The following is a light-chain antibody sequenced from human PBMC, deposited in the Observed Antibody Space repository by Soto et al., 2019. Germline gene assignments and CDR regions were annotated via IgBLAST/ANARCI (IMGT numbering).Light chain of an antibody. Sequence: QSALTQPASVSGSPGQSIAISCTGTSSDVGSDYNYVSWYQQHPGKAPKLMVYDVSTRPSGVSNRFSGSKSGTTASLTTSGLRAEDEADYYCCSYTSISTYVFGTGTKVTVL. J-gene: IGLJ1*01. CDR2: DVS. CDR3: CSYTSISTYV. CDR1: SSDVGSDYNY. V-gene: IGLV2-14*03.